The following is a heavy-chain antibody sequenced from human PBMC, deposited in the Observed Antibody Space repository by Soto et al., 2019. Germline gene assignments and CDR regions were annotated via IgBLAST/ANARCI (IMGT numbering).Heavy chain of an antibody. CDR2: IDPSDSYT. V-gene: IGHV5-10-1*01. Sequence: PGESLKISCKGSGYTFTSYWITWVRQMPGKGLEWMGKIDPSDSYTNYSPSFQGHVTISADKSISTAYLQWSSLKASDSAMYYCARHVETWSFDYWGQGTLVTVYS. D-gene: IGHD1-1*01. J-gene: IGHJ4*02. CDR3: ARHVETWSFDY. CDR1: GYTFTSYW.